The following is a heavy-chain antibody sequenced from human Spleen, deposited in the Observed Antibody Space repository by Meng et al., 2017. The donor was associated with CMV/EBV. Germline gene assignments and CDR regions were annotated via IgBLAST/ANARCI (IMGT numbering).Heavy chain of an antibody. CDR3: ARVYGGCFDY. CDR1: GGSISSSSSSYY. V-gene: IGHV4-39*07. D-gene: IGHD2/OR15-2a*01. Sequence: SETLSLTCTVSGGSISSSSSSYYWGWIRQPPGKGLEWIGSIIHSGRSYYNPSLKSRVSMSVDTSKNQFSLKLNSLTAADTAVYYCARVYGGCFDYWGQGTLVTVSS. J-gene: IGHJ4*02. CDR2: IIHSGRS.